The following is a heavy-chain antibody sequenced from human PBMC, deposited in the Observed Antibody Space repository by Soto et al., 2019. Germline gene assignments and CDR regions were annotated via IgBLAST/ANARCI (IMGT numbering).Heavy chain of an antibody. CDR3: ARATSCSGNHVY. J-gene: IGHJ4*02. V-gene: IGHV4-31*03. CDR2: IYYSGST. CDR1: GGSFSSGGYY. D-gene: IGHD2-8*02. Sequence: QLQLQESGPGLVKPSQTLSLACTVSGGSFSSGGYYWSWIRQLPGKGLEWIGYIYYSGSTYYNPSLKSRFTNSLETSKNQFSRTLSSVTAADTAGYYCARATSCSGNHVYWGQGTLVTVSS.